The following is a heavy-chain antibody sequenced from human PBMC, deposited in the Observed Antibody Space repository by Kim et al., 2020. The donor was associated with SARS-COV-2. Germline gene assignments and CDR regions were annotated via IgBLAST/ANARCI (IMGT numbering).Heavy chain of an antibody. CDR3: ARVYYDSSSYYRSYWYFDL. CDR2: IGTAGDT. Sequence: GGSLRLSCAASGFTFSTYDMHWVRQATGEGLEWVSAIGTAGDTYYPGSVKGRFTISRENAKNSLYLQMNSLRAGDTAVYYCARVYYDSSSYYRSYWYFDLWGRGTLAT. J-gene: IGHJ2*01. D-gene: IGHD3-22*01. CDR1: GFTFSTYD. V-gene: IGHV3-13*01.